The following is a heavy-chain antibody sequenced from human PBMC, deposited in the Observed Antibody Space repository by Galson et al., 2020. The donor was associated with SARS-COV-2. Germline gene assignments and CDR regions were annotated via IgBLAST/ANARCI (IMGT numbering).Heavy chain of an antibody. V-gene: IGHV3-30-3*01. J-gene: IGHJ4*02. Sequence: GGSLRLSCAASGFTFSSYAMHWVRQAPGKGLEWVAAISYDGRNKYYADSVKGRFTISRDNSKNTLYLQMNSLRAEDTAVYYCARDWGNDYSDHGPDYWGQGTLVTVSS. D-gene: IGHD4-17*01. CDR2: ISYDGRNK. CDR3: ARDWGNDYSDHGPDY. CDR1: GFTFSSYA.